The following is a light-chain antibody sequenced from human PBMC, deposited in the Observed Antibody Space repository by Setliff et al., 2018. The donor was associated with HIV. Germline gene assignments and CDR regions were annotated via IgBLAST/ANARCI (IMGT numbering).Light chain of an antibody. Sequence: QSVLTQPASVSASPGQSITISCTGTSNDIGKYNLVSWYQQHPNRAPKLIIFEVTQRPSRVSNRFSASKSGNTASLTISGLQAEDEADYYCSSYTSSSFYVFGTGTKVTVL. CDR3: SSYTSSSFYV. CDR2: EVT. J-gene: IGLJ1*01. CDR1: SNDIGKYNL. V-gene: IGLV2-14*02.